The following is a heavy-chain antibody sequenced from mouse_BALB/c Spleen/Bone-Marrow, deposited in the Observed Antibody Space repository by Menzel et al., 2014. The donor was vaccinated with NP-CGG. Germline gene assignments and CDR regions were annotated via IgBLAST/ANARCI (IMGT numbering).Heavy chain of an antibody. Sequence: EVMLVESGGGSVQPGGSLILSCAPSGFTFTDYYMSWVRQPLGKALEWLGFIRNKAKGYTTEYSASVKGRFTISRDNSQRILYLQMNTLRAEDSATYYCARDENVGIYWYFDVWGAGTPVIVSS. CDR3: ARDENVGIYWYFDV. CDR1: GFTFTDYY. V-gene: IGHV7-3*02. J-gene: IGHJ1*01. CDR2: IRNKAKGYTT.